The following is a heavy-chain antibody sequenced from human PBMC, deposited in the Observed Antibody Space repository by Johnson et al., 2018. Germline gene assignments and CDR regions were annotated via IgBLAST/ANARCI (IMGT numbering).Heavy chain of an antibody. CDR2: ISYDGSHK. D-gene: IGHD5-18*01. CDR1: GFTFSSYG. CDR3: AKSPYSYETPAYYIDV. J-gene: IGHJ6*03. Sequence: VQLVETGGGVVEHRRSLRLSCVASGFTFSSYGMYWVRQAPGKGLEWVAVISYDGSHKNYADSVKGRFTISRDNSKNTPDLQMNSLIAEDMAVYYCAKSPYSYETPAYYIDVWGKGTTVTVSS. V-gene: IGHV3-30*18.